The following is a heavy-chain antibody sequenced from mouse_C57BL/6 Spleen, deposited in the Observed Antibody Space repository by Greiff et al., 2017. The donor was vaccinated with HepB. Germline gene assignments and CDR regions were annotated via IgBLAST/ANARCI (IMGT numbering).Heavy chain of an antibody. CDR3: ARGIYYDPFAY. J-gene: IGHJ3*01. Sequence: VQRVESGPELVKPGASVKISCKASGYAFSSSWMNWVKQRPGKGLEWIGRIYPGDGDTNYNGKFKGKATLTADKSSSTAYMQLSSLTSEDSAVYFCARGIYYDPFAYWGQGTLVTVSA. CDR2: IYPGDGDT. D-gene: IGHD2-4*01. V-gene: IGHV1-82*01. CDR1: GYAFSSSW.